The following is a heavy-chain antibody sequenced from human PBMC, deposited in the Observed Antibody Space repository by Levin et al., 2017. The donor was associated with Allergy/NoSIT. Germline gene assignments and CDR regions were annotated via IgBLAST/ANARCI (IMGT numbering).Heavy chain of an antibody. CDR1: GDSISGYF. V-gene: IGHV4-59*08. D-gene: IGHD4-17*01. CDR2: IYDSGSN. J-gene: IGHJ6*03. CDR3: ARLDYGDYATSTLGGYMDV. Sequence: PSETLSLTCTVSGDSISGYFWSWIRQPPGKGLEWIGYIYDSGSNKYNPSLKSRVTISVDTSKNQFSLRLSSVTAADTAVYYCARLDYGDYATSTLGGYMDVWGKGTTVTVSS.